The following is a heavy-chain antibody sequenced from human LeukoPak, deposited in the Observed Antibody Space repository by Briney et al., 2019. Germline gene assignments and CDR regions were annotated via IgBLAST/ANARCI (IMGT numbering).Heavy chain of an antibody. J-gene: IGHJ6*02. CDR3: ARHVSPGYSGHHPWVYGMDV. Sequence: PSESLSLTCTCPGGSLIGYNWSCIREPPREGHGCVGYIYYSGRNNYNHSLKSRATISVATSKNQFSLKLSYVTAADTAVYYCARHVSPGYSGHHPWVYGMDVWGQGTTVTVSS. CDR1: GGSLIGYN. D-gene: IGHD5-12*01. CDR2: IYYSGRN. V-gene: IGHV4-59*08.